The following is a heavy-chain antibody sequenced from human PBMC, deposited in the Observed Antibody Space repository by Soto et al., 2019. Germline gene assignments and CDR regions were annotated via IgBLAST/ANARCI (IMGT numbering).Heavy chain of an antibody. J-gene: IGHJ4*02. Sequence: GRSLRLTCAASGFTFSSYTMHWVRQTPGKGREWVAVISYDGSDKYYADSVTGRVTISRDNSKNTVYLQMKSLRVEDRSVYYCAREYSLAVVATGYWGQGSLVTVSS. D-gene: IGHD5-12*01. V-gene: IGHV3-30-3*01. CDR2: ISYDGSDK. CDR3: AREYSLAVVATGY. CDR1: GFTFSSYT.